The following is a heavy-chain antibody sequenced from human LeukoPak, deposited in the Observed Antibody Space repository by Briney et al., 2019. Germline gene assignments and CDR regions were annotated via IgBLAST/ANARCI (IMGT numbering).Heavy chain of an antibody. CDR2: IKQDGSAK. Sequence: GGSLRLSCAASGFTFSTYWMTWVRQAPGKGLEWVANIKQDGSAKYYVDSLRGRFSISRDNVKNSLFLQMNSLSAEDTAVYYCARCPYDSTGYYYVTSHLDYWGQGTLVTVSS. CDR1: GFTFSTYW. J-gene: IGHJ4*02. CDR3: ARCPYDSTGYYYVTSHLDY. V-gene: IGHV3-7*01. D-gene: IGHD3-22*01.